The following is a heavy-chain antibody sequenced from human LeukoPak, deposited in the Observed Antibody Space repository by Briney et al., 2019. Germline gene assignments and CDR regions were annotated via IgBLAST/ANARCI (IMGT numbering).Heavy chain of an antibody. V-gene: IGHV3-23*01. CDR2: ISGSGGST. J-gene: IGHJ4*02. CDR3: AKRFRGDSSGYRVFDY. CDR1: GFTFSSYA. Sequence: PGGSLRLSCAASGFTFSSYAMSWVRQAPGKGLEWVSAISGSGGSTYYADSVKGRFTISRDNSKNTLYLQMNSLRAEDTAVYYCAKRFRGDSSGYRVFDYWGQGTLVTVSS. D-gene: IGHD3-22*01.